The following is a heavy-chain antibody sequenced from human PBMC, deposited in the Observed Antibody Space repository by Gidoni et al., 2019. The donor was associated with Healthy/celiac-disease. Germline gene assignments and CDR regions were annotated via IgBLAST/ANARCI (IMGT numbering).Heavy chain of an antibody. V-gene: IGHV3-9*01. Sequence: EVQLVESGGGLVQPGRSLRLSCAASGFTFDDYAMRWVRQAPGKGLEWVSGISWNSGSIGYADSVKGRFTISRDNAKNSLYLQMNSLRAEDTALYYCAKDIGVTLGAFDIWGQGTMVTVSS. D-gene: IGHD4-4*01. CDR3: AKDIGVTLGAFDI. CDR2: ISWNSGSI. CDR1: GFTFDDYA. J-gene: IGHJ3*02.